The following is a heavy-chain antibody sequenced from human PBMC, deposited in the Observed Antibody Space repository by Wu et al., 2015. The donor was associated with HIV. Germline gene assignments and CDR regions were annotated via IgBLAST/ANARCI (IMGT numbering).Heavy chain of an antibody. J-gene: IGHJ5*02. V-gene: IGHV1-69*12. CDR1: GGGFNSYA. CDR3: AREVGAMLANWFDP. D-gene: IGHD3-10*01. CDR2: VIPVIGTP. Sequence: QVQLVQSGAEVKKFGSSVKVSCKASGGGFNSYAISWVRQAPGQGLEWMGGVIPVIGTPNYLQKFQDRVTITADESTSTSYMELSSLTSEDTAVYYCAREVGAMLANWFDPWGQGTQVIVSS.